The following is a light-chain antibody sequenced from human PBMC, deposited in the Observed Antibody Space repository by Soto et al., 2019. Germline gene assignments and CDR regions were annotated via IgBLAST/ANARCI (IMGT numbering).Light chain of an antibody. V-gene: IGKV1-39*01. J-gene: IGKJ1*01. CDR2: AAS. CDR1: QSIGSY. Sequence: DIQMTQSPSSLSASVGDRVTITCRASQSIGSYLNWYQQTPGKAPKLLIYAASTLQSGVPSRFSGSGSGTDFTLTISSLQPGDFVTYYCQQSYSFPRTFGQGTKVEIK. CDR3: QQSYSFPRT.